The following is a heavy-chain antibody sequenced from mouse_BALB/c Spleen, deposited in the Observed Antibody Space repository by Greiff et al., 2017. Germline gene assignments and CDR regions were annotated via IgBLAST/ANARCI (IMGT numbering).Heavy chain of an antibody. J-gene: IGHJ3*01. Sequence: DVKLVESGGDLVKPGGSLKLSCAASGFTFSSYGMSWVRQTPDKRLEWVATISSGGSYTYYPDSVKGRFTISRDNAKNTLYLQMSSLKSEDTAMYYCARDPGTGGREFAYWGQGTLVTVSA. CDR1: GFTFSSYG. V-gene: IGHV5-6*02. CDR2: ISSGGSYT. CDR3: ARDPGTGGREFAY. D-gene: IGHD4-1*01.